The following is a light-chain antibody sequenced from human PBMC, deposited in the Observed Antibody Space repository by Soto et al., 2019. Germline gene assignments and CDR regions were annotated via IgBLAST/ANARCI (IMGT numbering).Light chain of an antibody. CDR1: SSDVGGHNY. CDR2: NYV. Sequence: QSVLTQPASVSGSPGQSITISCTGTSSDVGGHNYVSWYQQHPGKGPKLIIHNYVNRPSGDPDRFSGSKSGTSASLAITGLQGEDEGDYYCQSYDSNLSGSLFGGGTKLTVL. V-gene: IGLV2-14*03. CDR3: QSYDSNLSGSL. J-gene: IGLJ2*01.